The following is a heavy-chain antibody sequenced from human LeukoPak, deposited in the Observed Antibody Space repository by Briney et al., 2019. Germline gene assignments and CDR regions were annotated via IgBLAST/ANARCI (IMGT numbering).Heavy chain of an antibody. CDR3: ARVGYYYGMDV. CDR1: GGSISSYY. CDR2: IYYSGST. Sequence: SETLSLTCTVSGGSISSYYWSWIRQPPGKGLEWIGYIYYSGSTNYNPSLKSRVTITVDTSKNQFSLKLSSVTAADTAVYYCARVGYYYGMDVWGQGTTVTVSS. J-gene: IGHJ6*02. V-gene: IGHV4-59*01.